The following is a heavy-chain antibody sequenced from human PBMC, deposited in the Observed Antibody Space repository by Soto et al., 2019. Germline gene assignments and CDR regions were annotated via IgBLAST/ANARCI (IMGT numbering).Heavy chain of an antibody. D-gene: IGHD2-2*01. Sequence: SQTLSLTCAISGDSVSSNSAAWNWIRQSPSRGLEWLGRTYYRSKWYYDYAVSVKSRIIINPDTSQNQCSPKLKSLTPEDTAVYYRARKYSSRWADAFDIWGQGTMVTVSS. CDR1: GDSVSSNSAA. CDR3: ARKYSSRWADAFDI. J-gene: IGHJ3*02. V-gene: IGHV6-1*01. CDR2: TYYRSKWYY.